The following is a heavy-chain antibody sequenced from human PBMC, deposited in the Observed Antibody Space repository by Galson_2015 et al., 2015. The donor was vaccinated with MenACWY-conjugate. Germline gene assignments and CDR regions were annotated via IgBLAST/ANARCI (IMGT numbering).Heavy chain of an antibody. CDR1: GLSLSSHAEL. CDR3: AYRTHVTSVDF. V-gene: IGHV2-5*01. CDR2: VYWNDDK. J-gene: IGHJ4*02. Sequence: PALVKPTQTLTLTCTFSGLSLSSHAELVGWVRQPPGKAPEWLAFVYWNDDKRYSPSLRSRLTITKDTSRNQVVLTMTNMDPADTSIFYCAYRTHVTSVDFWGQGTLVT. D-gene: IGHD2-21*02.